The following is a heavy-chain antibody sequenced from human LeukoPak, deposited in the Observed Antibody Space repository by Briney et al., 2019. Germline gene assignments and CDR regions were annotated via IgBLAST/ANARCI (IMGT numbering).Heavy chain of an antibody. D-gene: IGHD6-19*01. J-gene: IGHJ4*02. CDR1: GFTFSSYA. Sequence: GGSLRLSCAASGFTFSSYAMSWVRQAPGKGLEWVSAISGSGGSTYYADSVKGRYTISRDNSKNTLYLQMNSLRAEDTAVYYCAKDIAVAGTGWEFDYWGQGTLVTVSS. CDR3: AKDIAVAGTGWEFDY. CDR2: ISGSGGST. V-gene: IGHV3-23*01.